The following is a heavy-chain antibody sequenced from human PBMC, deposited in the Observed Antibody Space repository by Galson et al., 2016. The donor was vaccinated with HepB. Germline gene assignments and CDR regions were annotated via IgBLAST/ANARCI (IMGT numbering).Heavy chain of an antibody. Sequence: LSLTCTVSGASMSGSRYYWGWIRQPPGKPLEWIGTLYYSGSTYYNPSVKSRITIDADMSKKQFSLKLSSVTAADTAVYYCARVKWEQKASYFDYWGQGSLVTVSS. CDR1: GASMSGSRYY. CDR2: LYYSGST. CDR3: ARVKWEQKASYFDY. J-gene: IGHJ4*02. V-gene: IGHV4-39*07. D-gene: IGHD1-26*01.